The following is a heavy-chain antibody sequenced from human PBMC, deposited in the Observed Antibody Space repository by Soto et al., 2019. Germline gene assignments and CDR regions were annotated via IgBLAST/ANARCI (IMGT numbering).Heavy chain of an antibody. CDR1: GDSVSSNSAA. CDR3: ARLRDTIFGVVTQDDAFDI. CDR2: TYYRSKWYN. V-gene: IGHV6-1*01. Sequence: SQTLSLTCAISGDSVSSNSAAWNWIRQSPSRGLEWLGRTYYRSKWYNDYAVSVKSRITINPDTSKNQFPLQLNSVTPEETAVYYCARLRDTIFGVVTQDDAFDIWGQGTMVTVSS. D-gene: IGHD3-3*01. J-gene: IGHJ3*02.